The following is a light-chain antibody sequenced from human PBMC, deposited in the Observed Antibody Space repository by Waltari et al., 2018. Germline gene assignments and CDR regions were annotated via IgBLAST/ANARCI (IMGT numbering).Light chain of an antibody. V-gene: IGKV3-15*01. Sequence: EIVMTQSTATLSMSPGERATLSCRASQSISTNLAWYQQRPGQAPRLLIYDTSTRATGIPVKFSGSGSGTEFTLTISDLQPEDFAVYYCQQYNNWPPLYTFGQGTKLDIK. CDR1: QSISTN. CDR3: QQYNNWPPLYT. J-gene: IGKJ2*01. CDR2: DTS.